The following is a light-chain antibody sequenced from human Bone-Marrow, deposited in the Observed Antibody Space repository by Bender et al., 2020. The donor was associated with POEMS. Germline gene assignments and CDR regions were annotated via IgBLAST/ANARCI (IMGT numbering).Light chain of an antibody. V-gene: IGLV3-21*02. CDR2: DDS. J-gene: IGLJ3*02. Sequence: SYVLTQSPPVSVAPGQTARITCGGDNIGRKSVHWYQQRAGMAPVLVVYDDSCRPSGIPARFSGSNSGNTATLTISRIEAEDEADYYCQVWDSNTGQQVFGEGTKLTVL. CDR1: NIGRKS. CDR3: QVWDSNTGQQV.